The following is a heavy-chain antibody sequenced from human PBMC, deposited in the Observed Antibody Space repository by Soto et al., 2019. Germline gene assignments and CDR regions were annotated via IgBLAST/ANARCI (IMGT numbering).Heavy chain of an antibody. Sequence: GGSLRLSCAASGFTFNHYAMSWVRQAPGKGLEWVSIIIANGGTFYADSVKGRFTISRDNSKNTVYLQMSSLRVEEIAIYYCAKDYTVAADPSSVILFDYWGQGALVTVSS. CDR3: AKDYTVAADPSSVILFDY. CDR2: IIANGGT. J-gene: IGHJ4*02. CDR1: GFTFNHYA. V-gene: IGHV3-23*01. D-gene: IGHD2-15*01.